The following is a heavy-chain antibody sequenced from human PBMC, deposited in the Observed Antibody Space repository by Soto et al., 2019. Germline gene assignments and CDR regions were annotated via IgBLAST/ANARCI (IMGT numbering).Heavy chain of an antibody. Sequence: GGSLRLSCAASVFTFSGYAMSWVRQAPGKGLEWVSAISGSGGDTYYADSVQGRFTISRDNSKNTLYLQMSSLRAEDTAVYYCAKHYCGSSTTCFDAFDFWGQGTMVTVSS. CDR3: AKHYCGSSTTCFDAFDF. D-gene: IGHD2-2*01. V-gene: IGHV3-23*01. CDR1: VFTFSGYA. J-gene: IGHJ3*01. CDR2: ISGSGGDT.